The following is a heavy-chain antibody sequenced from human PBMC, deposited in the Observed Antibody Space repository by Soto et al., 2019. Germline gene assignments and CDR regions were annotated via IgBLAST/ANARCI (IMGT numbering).Heavy chain of an antibody. D-gene: IGHD3-22*01. CDR2: IIPIFGTA. Sequence: QVPLVQSGAEVKKPGSSVKVSCKASGGTFSSYAISWVRQAPGQGLEWMGGIIPIFGTANYAQKFQGRVTITADESTSTDYMELSSLRAEDTAVYYCARPMKNTYYYDSSGYYPRGSFYYYYGMDVWGQGTTVTVSS. CDR1: GGTFSSYA. V-gene: IGHV1-69*01. CDR3: ARPMKNTYYYDSSGYYPRGSFYYYYGMDV. J-gene: IGHJ6*02.